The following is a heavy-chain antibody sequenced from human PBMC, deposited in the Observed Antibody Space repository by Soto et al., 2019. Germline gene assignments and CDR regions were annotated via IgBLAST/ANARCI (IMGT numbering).Heavy chain of an antibody. V-gene: IGHV3-23*01. CDR3: ARDNFIEVADPYGMDV. CDR1: GFTFSSYA. Sequence: GGSLRLSCAASGFTFSSYAMSWVRQAPGKGLEWVSGISGSGGSTYYADSVKGRFTISRDNSKNTLYLQMNSLRAEDTAVYYCARDNFIEVADPYGMDVWGQGTTVTVSS. D-gene: IGHD6-19*01. CDR2: ISGSGGST. J-gene: IGHJ6*02.